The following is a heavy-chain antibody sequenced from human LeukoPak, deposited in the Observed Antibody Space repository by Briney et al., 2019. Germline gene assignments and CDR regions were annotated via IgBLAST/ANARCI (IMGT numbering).Heavy chain of an antibody. V-gene: IGHV3-7*01. CDR3: AELGITMIGGV. D-gene: IGHD3-10*02. CDR1: GFTFSSYW. J-gene: IGHJ6*04. CDR2: IKQDGSEK. Sequence: GGSLRLSCTASGFTFSSYWMSWVRQAPGKGLEWVASIKQDGSEKYYVDSVKGRFTISRDNAKNSLYLQMNSLRAEDTAVYYCAELGITMIGGVWGKGTTVTISS.